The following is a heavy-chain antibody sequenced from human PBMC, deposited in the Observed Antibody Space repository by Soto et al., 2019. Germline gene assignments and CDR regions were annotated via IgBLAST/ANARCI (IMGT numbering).Heavy chain of an antibody. CDR2: IIPIFGTA. Sequence: QVQLVQSGAEVKKPGSSVKVSCKASGGTFSSYAISWVRQAPGQGLEWMGGIIPIFGTANYAQKFQGRVTITADEFTSSAYMEVSSLRSEDTAVYYCANSVAKYYYYGMDVWGHGTTVSVSS. CDR1: GGTFSSYA. CDR3: ANSVAKYYYYGMDV. D-gene: IGHD5-12*01. V-gene: IGHV1-69*12. J-gene: IGHJ6*02.